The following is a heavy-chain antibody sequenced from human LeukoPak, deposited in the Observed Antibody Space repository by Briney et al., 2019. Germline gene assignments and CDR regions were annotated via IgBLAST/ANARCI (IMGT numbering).Heavy chain of an antibody. CDR2: MNPNSGKT. CDR3: ARSPTGAFDI. D-gene: IGHD7-27*01. Sequence: ASVKVSCKASGYTFTSYDINWVRQATGQGPEWMGWMNPNSGKTGYAQKLQGRVTMTWDTSISTAYMDLSSLRSEDTAVYYCARSPTGAFDIWGQGTMVTVSS. V-gene: IGHV1-8*01. J-gene: IGHJ3*02. CDR1: GYTFTSYD.